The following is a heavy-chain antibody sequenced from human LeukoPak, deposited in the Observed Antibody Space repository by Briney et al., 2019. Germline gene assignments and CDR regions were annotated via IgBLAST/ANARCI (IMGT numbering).Heavy chain of an antibody. CDR1: GYTFTSYA. CDR3: ARDHPIRGVGDWFDP. V-gene: IGHV7-4-1*02. CDR2: INTNTGNP. Sequence: ASVKVSCKASGYTFTSYAMNWVRQAPGQRLEWMGWINTNTGNPTYAQGFTGRFVFSLDTSVSTAYLQISSLKAEDTAVYYCARDHPIRGVGDWFDPWGQGTLVTVSS. D-gene: IGHD3-16*01. J-gene: IGHJ5*02.